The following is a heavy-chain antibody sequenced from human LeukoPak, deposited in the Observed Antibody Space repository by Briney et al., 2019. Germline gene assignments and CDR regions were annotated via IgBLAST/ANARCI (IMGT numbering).Heavy chain of an antibody. J-gene: IGHJ4*02. Sequence: GGSLRLSCAASGFNFSDFYTRWVRQAPGKGLEWVSYISSSSRYTNYADSVKGRFTISRDNAKNSLYLQMNSLRAEDTAVYYCARVAATAYFDYWGQGTLVTVSS. V-gene: IGHV3-11*05. CDR2: ISSSSRYT. D-gene: IGHD6-25*01. CDR3: ARVAATAYFDY. CDR1: GFNFSDFY.